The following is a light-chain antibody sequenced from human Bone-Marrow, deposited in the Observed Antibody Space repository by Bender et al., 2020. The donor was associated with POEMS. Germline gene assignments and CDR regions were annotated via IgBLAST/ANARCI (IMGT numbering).Light chain of an antibody. Sequence: QSALTQPRSVSGSPGQSVTISCAGSSSDVGAYYYVSWYQQHPGKAPKLLIYDINKRPSGVPDRFSGSKSDNTASLTISWLQAEDEADYYCQSFDTSLSGWVFGAGTKLTV. CDR1: SSDVGAYYY. J-gene: IGLJ3*02. CDR2: DIN. CDR3: QSFDTSLSGWV. V-gene: IGLV2-11*01.